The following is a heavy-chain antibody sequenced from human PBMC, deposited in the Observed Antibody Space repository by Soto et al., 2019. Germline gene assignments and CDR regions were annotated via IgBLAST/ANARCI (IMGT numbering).Heavy chain of an antibody. D-gene: IGHD2-2*01. CDR3: ARGYCSRPSCSHFDC. J-gene: IGHJ4*02. V-gene: IGHV3-30-3*01. CDR2: MSYDGSNK. Sequence: GGSLRLSCAASGFTFSSYAVHWVRQAPGKGLGWVAVMSYDGSNKYYADSVKGRFTISSDNSKNTLYLQMNSLGTEDTAVYYCARGYCSRPSCSHFDCWGQGTLVTV. CDR1: GFTFSSYA.